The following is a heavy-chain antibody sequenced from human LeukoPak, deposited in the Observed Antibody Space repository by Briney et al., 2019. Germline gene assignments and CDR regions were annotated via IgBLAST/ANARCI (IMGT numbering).Heavy chain of an antibody. CDR3: ATHSTRIAVRPSDYYYYMDV. CDR1: GYTFTSYG. V-gene: IGHV1-18*01. CDR2: ISGYNGNT. D-gene: IGHD6-6*01. J-gene: IGHJ6*03. Sequence: ASVKVSCKASGYTFTSYGITWVRQAPGQGLEWMGWISGYNGNTNYAQKLQGRLTMTTDTSTSTAYMELRSLRPDDTALYYSATHSTRIAVRPSDYYYYMDVWGKGTTVTVSS.